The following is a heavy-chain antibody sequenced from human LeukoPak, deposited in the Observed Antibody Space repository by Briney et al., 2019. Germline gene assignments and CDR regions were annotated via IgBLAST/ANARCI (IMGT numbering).Heavy chain of an antibody. D-gene: IGHD3-10*01. CDR2: IKEDGSEK. CDR1: GFTFSHYW. V-gene: IGHV3-7*01. Sequence: PGGSLRLSCAPSGFTFSHYWMSWVRQAPGKGLEWVANIKEDGSEKYYVDSVKGRFTISRDNAKNSLSLQVNSLRVEDTAVFYCAKYSYGSGTSFDPWGQGTLVTVSS. CDR3: AKYSYGSGTSFDP. J-gene: IGHJ5*02.